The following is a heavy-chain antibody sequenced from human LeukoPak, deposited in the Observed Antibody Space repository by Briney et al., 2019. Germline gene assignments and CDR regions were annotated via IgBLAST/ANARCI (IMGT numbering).Heavy chain of an antibody. CDR3: ACXGDFDWPPLDY. CDR1: GGSISSSSYY. V-gene: IGHV4-39*01. Sequence: SETLSLTCTVSGGSISSSSYYWGWIRQPPGKGLEWIGSIYYSGSTYYNPSLKSRVTISVDTSKNQFSLKLSSVTAADTAVYYXACXGDFDWPPLDYWGQGTLVTVSS. D-gene: IGHD3-9*01. J-gene: IGHJ4*02. CDR2: IYYSGST.